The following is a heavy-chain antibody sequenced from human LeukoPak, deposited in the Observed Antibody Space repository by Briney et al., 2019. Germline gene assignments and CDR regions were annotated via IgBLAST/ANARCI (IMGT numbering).Heavy chain of an antibody. D-gene: IGHD3-10*01. CDR1: GFTFSSYA. Sequence: GGSLRLSCAASGFTFSSYAMHWVRQAPGKGLEWVAVISYDGSNKYYADSVKGRFTISRDNSKNTLYLQMNSLRAEDTAVYYCAKDGFTMVRGVIITQIFDYWGQGTLVTVSS. V-gene: IGHV3-30-3*01. CDR2: ISYDGSNK. CDR3: AKDGFTMVRGVIITQIFDY. J-gene: IGHJ4*02.